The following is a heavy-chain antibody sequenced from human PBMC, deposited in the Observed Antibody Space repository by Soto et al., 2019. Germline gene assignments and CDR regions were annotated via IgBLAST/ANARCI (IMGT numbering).Heavy chain of an antibody. J-gene: IGHJ4*02. CDR3: ARRRRAWNSESYYFDY. CDR2: IIPIFGTA. CDR1: GGTFSSYA. Sequence: QVQLVQSGAEVKKPGSSVKVSCKASGGTFSSYAISWVRQAPGQGLEWMGGIIPIFGTAHYAQKFQGRVTITADESTSTAYMELSSLRSEDTAVYYCARRRRAWNSESYYFDYWGQGTLVTVSS. D-gene: IGHD1-7*01. V-gene: IGHV1-69*01.